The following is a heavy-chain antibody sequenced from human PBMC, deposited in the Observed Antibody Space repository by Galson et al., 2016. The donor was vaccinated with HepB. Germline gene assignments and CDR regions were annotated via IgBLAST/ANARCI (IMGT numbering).Heavy chain of an antibody. CDR2: IDEDGSET. J-gene: IGHJ4*02. D-gene: IGHD1-1*01. V-gene: IGHV3-74*01. CDR3: AKGGPEGTGTLDS. Sequence: SLRLSCAASGFIFSYDWMHWVRQTAGRGLTYIAHIDEDGSETSYADSVKGRFTISRHNARDTVYLQMDRLRADDTGVYFCAKGGPEGTGTLDSWGQGTQVTVSS. CDR1: GFIFSYDW.